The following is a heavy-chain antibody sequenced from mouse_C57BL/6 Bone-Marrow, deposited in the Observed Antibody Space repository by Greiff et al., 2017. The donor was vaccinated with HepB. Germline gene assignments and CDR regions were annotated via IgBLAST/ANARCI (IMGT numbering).Heavy chain of an antibody. CDR1: GFTFSSYT. V-gene: IGHV5-9*01. J-gene: IGHJ2*01. CDR3: ARQYYGSQYYFDY. CDR2: ISGGGGNT. Sequence: EVKVVESGGGLVKPGGSLKLSCAASGFTFSSYTMSWVRQTPEKRLEWVATISGGGGNTYYPDSVKGRFTISRDNAKNTLYLQMSSLRSEDTALYYCARQYYGSQYYFDYWGQGTTLTVSS. D-gene: IGHD1-1*01.